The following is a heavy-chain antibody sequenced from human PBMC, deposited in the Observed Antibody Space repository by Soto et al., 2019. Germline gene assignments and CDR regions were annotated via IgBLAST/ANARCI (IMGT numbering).Heavy chain of an antibody. V-gene: IGHV1-8*01. D-gene: IGHD1-26*01. CDR2: MQPSSGRT. CDR1: GYSFTSLD. J-gene: IGHJ4*02. Sequence: QVQLVQSGAEVREPGASVKVSCKASGYSFTSLDINWVRQTTGQGLEWMGWMQPSSGRTGYAQKFQGRVTMTRDPSINTAYNELSSLTSDDTAFYYCARGVTAGVDYWGQGTMVTVSS. CDR3: ARGVTAGVDY.